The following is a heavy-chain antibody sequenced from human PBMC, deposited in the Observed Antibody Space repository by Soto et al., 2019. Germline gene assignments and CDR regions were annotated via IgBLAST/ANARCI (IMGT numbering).Heavy chain of an antibody. CDR1: GFTVSSNY. CDR3: ASSIAVARIYHFDY. J-gene: IGHJ4*02. Sequence: PGGSLRLSCAASGFTVSSNYMSWVRQAPGKGLEWVSVIYSGGSTYYADSVKGRFTISRDNSKNTLYLQMDSLRAEDTAVYYCASSIAVARIYHFDYWGQGTLVTVSS. D-gene: IGHD6-19*01. V-gene: IGHV3-66*01. CDR2: IYSGGST.